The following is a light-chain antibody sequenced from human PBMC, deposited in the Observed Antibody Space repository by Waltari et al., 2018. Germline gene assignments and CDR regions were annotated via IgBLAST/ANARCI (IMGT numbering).Light chain of an antibody. CDR2: DVS. J-gene: IGLJ3*02. Sequence: QSALTQPASVSGSPGQSITIYCTGTSSDVGRYTYVSWYQQHPGKAPKLLIFDVSNRPSGVSNRFSGSKSGNTASLTISGLQAEDESDYYCCSFTSRSTWVFGGGTKLTVL. CDR3: CSFTSRSTWV. V-gene: IGLV2-14*01. CDR1: SSDVGRYTY.